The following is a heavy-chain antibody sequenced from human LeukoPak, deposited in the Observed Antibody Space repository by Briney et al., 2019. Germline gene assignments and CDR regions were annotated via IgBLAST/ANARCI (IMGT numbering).Heavy chain of an antibody. Sequence: GGSLRLSCAASGFTFSSYAMNWVRQAPGKGLEWVSAISASGGSTYYADSVKGRFTISRDNSKNTLYLQMNSLRAEDTAVYYCAKEYTGSFSPFPSYFDSWGQGTLVTVPS. J-gene: IGHJ4*02. CDR1: GFTFSSYA. D-gene: IGHD1-26*01. CDR2: ISASGGST. V-gene: IGHV3-23*01. CDR3: AKEYTGSFSPFPSYFDS.